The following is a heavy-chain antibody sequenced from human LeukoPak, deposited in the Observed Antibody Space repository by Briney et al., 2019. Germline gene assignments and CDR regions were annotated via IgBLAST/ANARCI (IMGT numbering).Heavy chain of an antibody. V-gene: IGHV3-23*01. CDR2: ISGSGGST. Sequence: PGGSLRLSCAASGFTFSSYAMSWVRQAPGKGLEWVSAISGSGGSTYCADSAKGRFTISRDNSKNTLYLQMDSLRAEDTAVYYCAKAYFEWELHAFDIWGQGTMVTVSS. CDR3: AKAYFEWELHAFDI. J-gene: IGHJ3*02. D-gene: IGHD1-26*01. CDR1: GFTFSSYA.